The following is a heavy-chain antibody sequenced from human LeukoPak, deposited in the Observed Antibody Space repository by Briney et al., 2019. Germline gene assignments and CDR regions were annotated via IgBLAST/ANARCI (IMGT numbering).Heavy chain of an antibody. J-gene: IGHJ5*02. Sequence: ASVKVSCKASGYTFTSYAMHWVRQAPGQRLEWMGWINAGNGNTKYSQKFQGRVTITRDTSASTAYMELSSLRSEDTAVYYCARVRIAAAGRNWFDPWGQGTLVTVSS. D-gene: IGHD6-13*01. V-gene: IGHV1-3*01. CDR2: INAGNGNT. CDR3: ARVRIAAAGRNWFDP. CDR1: GYTFTSYA.